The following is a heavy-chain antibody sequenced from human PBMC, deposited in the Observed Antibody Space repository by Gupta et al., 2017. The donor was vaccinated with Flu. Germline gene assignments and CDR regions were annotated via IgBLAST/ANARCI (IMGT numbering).Heavy chain of an antibody. D-gene: IGHD4-23*01. CDR1: GYTFTSYD. Sequence: QVQLVQSGAEVKKPGASVKVSCKASGYTFTSYDINWVRQATGQGLEWMGWMNPNSGNTGYAQKFQGRVTMTRNTSISTAYMELSSLRSEDTAVYYCARGLATTVVTPYYYYMDVWGKGTTVTVSS. CDR2: MNPNSGNT. CDR3: ARGLATTVVTPYYYYMDV. J-gene: IGHJ6*03. V-gene: IGHV1-8*01.